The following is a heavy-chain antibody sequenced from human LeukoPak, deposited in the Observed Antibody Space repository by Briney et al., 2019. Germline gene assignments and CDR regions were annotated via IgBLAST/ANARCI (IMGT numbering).Heavy chain of an antibody. CDR3: ARAFSIVGATVIAFDI. CDR1: GGSISSSSYY. V-gene: IGHV4-39*07. J-gene: IGHJ3*02. Sequence: SETLSLTCTVSGGSISSSSYYWGWIRQPPGKGLEWIGSIYYSGSTYYNPSLKSRVTISVDTSKNQFSLKLSSVTAADTAVYYCARAFSIVGATVIAFDIWGQGTMVTVSS. CDR2: IYYSGST. D-gene: IGHD1-26*01.